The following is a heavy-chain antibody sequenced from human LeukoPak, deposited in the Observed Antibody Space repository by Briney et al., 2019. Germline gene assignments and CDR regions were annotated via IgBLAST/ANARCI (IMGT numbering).Heavy chain of an antibody. CDR1: GYTFTDYY. CDR2: IIPKSGAA. Sequence: ASVKVSCKASGYTFTDYYLHWVRQAPGQGLEWMGWIIPKSGAANYAQKFQGRVTMTRDTSISTAYMELSSLRSDDTAVYYCAREHTMVRGVIINWGQGTLVTVSS. D-gene: IGHD3-10*01. CDR3: AREHTMVRGVIIN. J-gene: IGHJ4*02. V-gene: IGHV1-2*02.